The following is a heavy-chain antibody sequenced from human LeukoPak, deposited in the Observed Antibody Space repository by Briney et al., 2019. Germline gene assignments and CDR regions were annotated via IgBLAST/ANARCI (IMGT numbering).Heavy chain of an antibody. CDR3: AREHNGSGTYCDY. V-gene: IGHV3-30*02. CDR2: IRYDGSNK. Sequence: GGSLRLSCAASGFTFSSYGMHWVRQAPGKGLEWVAFIRYDGSNKYYADSVKGRFTISRDNSKNTLYLQMNSLRAEDTAVYSCAREHNGSGTYCDYWGQGTLVTVSS. CDR1: GFTFSSYG. J-gene: IGHJ4*02. D-gene: IGHD3-10*01.